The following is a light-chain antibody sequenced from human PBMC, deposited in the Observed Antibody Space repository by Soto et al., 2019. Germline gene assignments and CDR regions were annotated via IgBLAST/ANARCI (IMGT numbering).Light chain of an antibody. V-gene: IGKV3-15*01. Sequence: EIVMTQSPVTLSVSPGERATLSCRASQSVRSKLAWYQQKPGQAPRLLIYDASTRAPGVPARFSGSGSGTEFTLAVSSLQSEDLAVYSCQHYNHWPAFGQGTKVEIK. CDR2: DAS. CDR1: QSVRSK. CDR3: QHYNHWPA. J-gene: IGKJ1*01.